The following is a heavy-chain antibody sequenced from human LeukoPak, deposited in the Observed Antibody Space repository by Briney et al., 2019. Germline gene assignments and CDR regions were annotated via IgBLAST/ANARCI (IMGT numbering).Heavy chain of an antibody. J-gene: IGHJ6*02. CDR2: IKQDGSEK. D-gene: IGHD2-2*01. Sequence: GSLRLSCAASGFTFSSYWMSWVRQAPGRGLEWVANIKQDGSEKYYADSVKGRFTISRDNAKNSLYLQMNSLRAEDTAVYYCARDRGDIVVVPAAGYYYYGMDVWGQGTTVTVSS. CDR3: ARDRGDIVVVPAAGYYYYGMDV. CDR1: GFTFSSYW. V-gene: IGHV3-7*01.